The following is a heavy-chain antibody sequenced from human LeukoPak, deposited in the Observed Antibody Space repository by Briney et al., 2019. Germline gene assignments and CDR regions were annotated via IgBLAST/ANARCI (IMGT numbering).Heavy chain of an antibody. CDR2: IIPIFGTA. Sequence: SVKVSCKASGGTFSSYAISWVRQAPGQGLEWMGRIIPIFGTANYTQKFQGRVTITTDESTSTAYMELSSLRSEDTAVYYCARGRSRDGYVLDYWGQGTLVTVSS. CDR3: ARGRSRDGYVLDY. CDR1: GGTFSSYA. D-gene: IGHD5-24*01. V-gene: IGHV1-69*05. J-gene: IGHJ4*02.